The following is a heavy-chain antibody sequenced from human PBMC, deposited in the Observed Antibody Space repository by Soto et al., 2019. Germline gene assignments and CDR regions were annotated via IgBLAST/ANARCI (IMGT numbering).Heavy chain of an antibody. Sequence: LSLTCTVSRGSSSSSSYYWGWIRQPPGKGLEWNGSIYYSGSTYYNPSLKSRVTISVDTSKNQFALKLSSVTAADTAVYYCSSGGYYDSSGSHWFDPWGQGTLVTVSS. CDR3: SSGGYYDSSGSHWFDP. CDR1: RGSSSSSSYY. V-gene: IGHV4-39*01. D-gene: IGHD3-22*01. CDR2: IYYSGST. J-gene: IGHJ5*02.